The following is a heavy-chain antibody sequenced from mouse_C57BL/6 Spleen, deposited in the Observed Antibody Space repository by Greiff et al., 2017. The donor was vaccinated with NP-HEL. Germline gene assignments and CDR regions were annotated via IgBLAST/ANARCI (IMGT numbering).Heavy chain of an antibody. Sequence: QVQLQQPGAELVKPGASVKLSCKASGYTFTSYWMQWVKQRPGQGLEWIGEIDPSDSYTNYNQKFKGKATLTVDTSSSTAYMQLSSLTSEDSAVYYCARIGLDGYHPFAYWGQGTLVTVSA. J-gene: IGHJ3*01. CDR1: GYTFTSYW. D-gene: IGHD2-3*01. V-gene: IGHV1-50*01. CDR3: ARIGLDGYHPFAY. CDR2: IDPSDSYT.